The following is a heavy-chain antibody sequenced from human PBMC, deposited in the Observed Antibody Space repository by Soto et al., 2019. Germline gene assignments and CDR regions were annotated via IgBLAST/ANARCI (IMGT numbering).Heavy chain of an antibody. V-gene: IGHV4-39*02. CDR2: IYYSGST. D-gene: IGHD3-10*01. Sequence: QLQLQESGPGLVKPSETLSLTCTVSGGSISSSSYYWGWIRQPPGKGLEWIGSIYYSGSTYYNPSIKSRVTISVDTSKNQFSLKLSSVTAADTAVYYCARDGRELWFGELDAFDIWGQGTMVTVSS. CDR1: GGSISSSSYY. CDR3: ARDGRELWFGELDAFDI. J-gene: IGHJ3*02.